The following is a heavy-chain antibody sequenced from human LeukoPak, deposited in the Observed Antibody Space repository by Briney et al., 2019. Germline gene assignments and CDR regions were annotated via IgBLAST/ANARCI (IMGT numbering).Heavy chain of an antibody. CDR1: GFTFSSYA. D-gene: IGHD2-21*02. J-gene: IGHJ4*02. CDR2: ISGSGGST. Sequence: AGGSLRLSCAASGFTFSSYAMSWVRQAPGKGLEWVSAISGSGGSTYYADSVKGRFTISGDNSKNTPYLQMNSLRAEDTAVYYCAKYALGDWNYFDYWGQGTLVTVSS. CDR3: AKYALGDWNYFDY. V-gene: IGHV3-23*01.